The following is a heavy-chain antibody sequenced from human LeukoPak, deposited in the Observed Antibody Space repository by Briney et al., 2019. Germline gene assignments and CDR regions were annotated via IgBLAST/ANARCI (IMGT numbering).Heavy chain of an antibody. D-gene: IGHD5-12*01. CDR1: GYTFTGSY. J-gene: IGHJ6*02. CDR2: ISPNSGGT. CDR3: ARDRSDSGYDWYYYYHGLDV. V-gene: IGHV1-2*02. Sequence: ASVKVSCKASGYTFTGSYIHWVRQAPGQGLEWMGWISPNSGGTNYAQKFQGRVTMTRDTSISTAYMELTKLRSDDTAVYYCARDRSDSGYDWYYYYHGLDVWGQGTTVTVSS.